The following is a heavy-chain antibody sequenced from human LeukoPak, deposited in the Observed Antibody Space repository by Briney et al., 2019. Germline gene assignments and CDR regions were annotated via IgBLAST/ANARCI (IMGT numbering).Heavy chain of an antibody. Sequence: SETLSLTCTVSGYSISSGYYWGWIRQPPGKGLEWIGSIYHSGSTYYNPSLKSRVTISVDTSKNQFSLKLSSVTAADTAVYYCAVKQLAGPFDYWGQGTLVTVSS. CDR1: GYSISSGYY. V-gene: IGHV4-38-2*02. D-gene: IGHD6-6*01. CDR3: AVKQLAGPFDY. CDR2: IYHSGST. J-gene: IGHJ4*02.